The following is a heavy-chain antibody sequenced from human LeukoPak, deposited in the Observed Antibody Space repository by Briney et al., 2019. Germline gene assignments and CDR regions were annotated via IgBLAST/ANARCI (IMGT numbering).Heavy chain of an antibody. D-gene: IGHD6-25*01. CDR3: ARSPAKQRGPKQGSELDP. CDR2: MNPNSGNT. J-gene: IGHJ5*02. Sequence: GASVKVSCKASGYTFTSYDINWVRQATGQGLEWMGWMNPNSGNTGYAQKFQGRVTMTRNTSISTAYMELSSLRSEDTAVYYCARSPAKQRGPKQGSELDPWGQGTLVTVSS. CDR1: GYTFTSYD. V-gene: IGHV1-8*01.